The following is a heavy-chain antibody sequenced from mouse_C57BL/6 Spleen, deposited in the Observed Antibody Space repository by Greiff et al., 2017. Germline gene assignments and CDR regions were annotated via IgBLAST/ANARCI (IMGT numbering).Heavy chain of an antibody. CDR1: GYTFTSYW. V-gene: IGHV1-64*01. Sequence: QVQLQQPGAELVKPGASVKLSCKASGYTFTSYWMHWVKQRPGQGLEWIGMIHPNSGSTNYNEQFKSKATLTVDKSSSTDYMQLSSLTSEDSAVXYCARGFTAVVAGAMDYWGQGTSVTVSS. CDR2: IHPNSGST. D-gene: IGHD1-1*01. CDR3: ARGFTAVVAGAMDY. J-gene: IGHJ4*01.